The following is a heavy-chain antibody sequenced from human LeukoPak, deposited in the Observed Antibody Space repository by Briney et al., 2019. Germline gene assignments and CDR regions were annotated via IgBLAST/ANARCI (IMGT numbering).Heavy chain of an antibody. CDR3: ASGRVEGYYDFWSGYLNAFDI. D-gene: IGHD3-3*01. CDR2: INPNSGGT. CDR1: GYTFTSYY. J-gene: IGHJ3*02. V-gene: IGHV1-2*02. Sequence: ASVKVSCKASGYTFTSYYMHWLRQAPGQGLEWMGWINPNSGGTNYAQKLQGRVTMTRDTSITTAYMELSRLRSDDTAVYFCASGRVEGYYDFWSGYLNAFDIWGQGTMVTVSS.